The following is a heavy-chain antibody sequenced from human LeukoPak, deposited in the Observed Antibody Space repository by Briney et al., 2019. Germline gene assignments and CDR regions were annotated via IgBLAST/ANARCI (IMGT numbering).Heavy chain of an antibody. V-gene: IGHV4-38-2*01. CDR2: IYHSGST. D-gene: IGHD2-2*02. CDR1: GYSISSGYY. Sequence: SETLSLTCAVSGYSISSGYYWGWIRQPPGKGLEWIGSIYHSGSTYYNPSLKSRVTISVDTSKNQFSLKLSSVTAADTAVYYCARRDIVVVPDAILDAFDIWGQGTMVTVSS. CDR3: ARRDIVVVPDAILDAFDI. J-gene: IGHJ3*02.